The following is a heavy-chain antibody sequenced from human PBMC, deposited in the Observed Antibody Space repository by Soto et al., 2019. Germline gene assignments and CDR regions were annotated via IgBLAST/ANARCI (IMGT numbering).Heavy chain of an antibody. Sequence: QVQLVQSGAEVKKPGASVKVACKASGYTFTSYGISWVRQAPGQGLEWMGWISAYNGNTNYAQKLQGSVTMTTDTSTSTAYMELRSLRSDDTAVYYCARDRKVLTGPGSLYGMDVWGQGTTVTVSS. D-gene: IGHD3-9*01. V-gene: IGHV1-18*01. J-gene: IGHJ6*02. CDR3: ARDRKVLTGPGSLYGMDV. CDR1: GYTFTSYG. CDR2: ISAYNGNT.